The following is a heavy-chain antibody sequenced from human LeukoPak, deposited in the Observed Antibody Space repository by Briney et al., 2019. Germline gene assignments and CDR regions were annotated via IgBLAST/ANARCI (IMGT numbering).Heavy chain of an antibody. D-gene: IGHD3-10*01. J-gene: IGHJ6*02. Sequence: HAGGSLRLSCAASGFTVSSNYMSWVRQAPGKGLEWVSVIYSGGSTYYADSVKGRFTISRDNSKNTLYLQMNSLRAEDTAVYYCARVPITMVRGVIYDYYGMDVWGQGTTVTVSS. CDR1: GFTVSSNY. CDR3: ARVPITMVRGVIYDYYGMDV. CDR2: IYSGGST. V-gene: IGHV3-53*01.